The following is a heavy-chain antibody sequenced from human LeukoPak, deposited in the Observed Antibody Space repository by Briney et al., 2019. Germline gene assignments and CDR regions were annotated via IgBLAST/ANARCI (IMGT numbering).Heavy chain of an antibody. CDR3: AKAPYSYGSNFDY. J-gene: IGHJ4*02. CDR1: GFTFTSYA. CDR2: ITASGGST. Sequence: GGSLRLSCAASGFTFTSYAMNWVRQAPGKGLEWVSSITASGGSTYYADSVKGRFTISRDNSRDTPYLQMNSLRAEDTAVYYCAKAPYSYGSNFDYWGQGTLVSVSS. D-gene: IGHD5-18*01. V-gene: IGHV3-23*01.